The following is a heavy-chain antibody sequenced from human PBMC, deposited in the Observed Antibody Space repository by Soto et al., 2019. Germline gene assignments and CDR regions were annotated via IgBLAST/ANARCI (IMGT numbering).Heavy chain of an antibody. Sequence: QVQLVQSGAEVKKPGSSVKVSCKASGGTVSSYAISWVRQAPGQGLEWMGGIIPIFGTANYAQKFQGRVTITADESTSTAYMELSSLRSEDTAVYYCARAVMYDYVWGSYSAYFDYWGQGTLVTVSS. CDR1: GGTVSSYA. D-gene: IGHD3-16*01. CDR3: ARAVMYDYVWGSYSAYFDY. J-gene: IGHJ4*02. V-gene: IGHV1-69*01. CDR2: IIPIFGTA.